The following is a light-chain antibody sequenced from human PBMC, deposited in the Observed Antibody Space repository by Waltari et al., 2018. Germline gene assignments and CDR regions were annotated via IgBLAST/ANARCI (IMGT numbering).Light chain of an antibody. Sequence: IVMTQSPLSLPVTPGEPASISCRSSQSLLHSNGYTYLDWYLQKPGQSPQLLIYLGSNRASGVPDRFSGSGSGTDFTLKISRVEAEDVGVYYCMQALQTPIFTFGPGTKVDIK. V-gene: IGKV2-28*01. CDR1: QSLLHSNGYTY. J-gene: IGKJ3*01. CDR2: LGS. CDR3: MQALQTPIFT.